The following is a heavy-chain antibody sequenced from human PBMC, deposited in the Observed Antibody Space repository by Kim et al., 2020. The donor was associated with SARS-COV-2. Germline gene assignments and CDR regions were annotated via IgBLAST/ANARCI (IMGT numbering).Heavy chain of an antibody. CDR3: ASGGHWYYGSGSPYYFDY. CDR2: IYYSGST. D-gene: IGHD3-10*01. Sequence: SETLSLTCTVSGGSISSSSYYWGWIRQPPGKGLEWIGSIYYSGSTYYNPYLKSRVTISVDTSKNQFSLKLSSVTAADTAVYYCASGGHWYYGSGSPYYFDYWGQGTLVTVSS. J-gene: IGHJ4*02. CDR1: GGSISSSSYY. V-gene: IGHV4-39*01.